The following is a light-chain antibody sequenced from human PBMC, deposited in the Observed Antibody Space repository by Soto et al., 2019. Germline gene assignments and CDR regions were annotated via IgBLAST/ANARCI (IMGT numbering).Light chain of an antibody. CDR2: EGS. J-gene: IGLJ1*01. CDR1: GNDVGAYNY. CDR3: CSYAGSSYYV. Sequence: QSVLTQPRSVSGSPGQSVTISCTGTGNDVGAYNYVSWYQQHPGRPPKFILYEGSKRPSGVSNRFSGSKSGNTASLTISGLQAEDEAYYYCCSYAGSSYYVFGSGTKVTVL. V-gene: IGLV2-11*01.